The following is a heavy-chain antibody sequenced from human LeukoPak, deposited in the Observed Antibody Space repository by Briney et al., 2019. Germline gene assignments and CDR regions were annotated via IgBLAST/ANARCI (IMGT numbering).Heavy chain of an antibody. CDR2: IYYSGST. V-gene: IGHV4-31*03. D-gene: IGHD2-21*01. Sequence: SETLSLTCTVSGGSISSGGYYWSWIRQHPGKGLEWIGYIYYSGSTYYNPSLKSRVTISVDTSKNQFSLKLSSVTAADTAVYYCESSITKAGGSWGQGTLVTVSS. J-gene: IGHJ5*02. CDR3: ESSITKAGGS. CDR1: GGSISSGGYY.